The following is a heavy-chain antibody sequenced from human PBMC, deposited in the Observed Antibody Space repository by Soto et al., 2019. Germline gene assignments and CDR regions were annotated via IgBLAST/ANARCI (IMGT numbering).Heavy chain of an antibody. D-gene: IGHD6-25*01. V-gene: IGHV3-30-3*01. Sequence: GGSLRLSCAASGFTFSSYAMHWVRQAPGKGLEWEAVISYDGSNKYYADSVKGRFTISRDNSKNTLYLQMNSLRAEDTAVYYCARDLMSGNGMDVWGQGTTVTVSS. CDR3: ARDLMSGNGMDV. J-gene: IGHJ6*02. CDR1: GFTFSSYA. CDR2: ISYDGSNK.